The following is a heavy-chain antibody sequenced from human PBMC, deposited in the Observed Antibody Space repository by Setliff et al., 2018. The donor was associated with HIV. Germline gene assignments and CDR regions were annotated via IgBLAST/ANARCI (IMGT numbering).Heavy chain of an antibody. J-gene: IGHJ4*02. Sequence: GGSLRLSCAASGFTFSSYSMNWVRQAPGKGLEWVSSISSGSTYTFYADSVKGRFTISRDNAKNSLFLQMNSLRAEDTAVYYCASIELAAMVPVDYWGQGTLVTVSS. CDR2: ISSGSTYT. V-gene: IGHV3-21*01. D-gene: IGHD5-18*01. CDR1: GFTFSSYS. CDR3: ASIELAAMVPVDY.